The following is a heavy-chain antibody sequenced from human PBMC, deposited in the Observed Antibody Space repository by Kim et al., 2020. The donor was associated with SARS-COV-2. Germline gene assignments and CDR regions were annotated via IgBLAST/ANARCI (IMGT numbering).Heavy chain of an antibody. V-gene: IGHV1-69*13. CDR3: ARGPSVVRRNADYYYGMDV. D-gene: IGHD3-10*01. CDR2: IIPIFGTA. CDR1: GGTFSSYA. Sequence: SVKVSCKASGGTFSSYAISWVRQAPGQGLEWMGGIIPIFGTANYAQKFQGRVTITADESTSTAYMELSSLRSEDTAVYYCARGPSVVRRNADYYYGMDVWGQGTTVTVSS. J-gene: IGHJ6*02.